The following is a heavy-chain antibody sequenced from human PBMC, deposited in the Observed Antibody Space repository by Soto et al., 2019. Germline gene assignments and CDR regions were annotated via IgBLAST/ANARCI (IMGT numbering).Heavy chain of an antibody. CDR1: GFTLSTYS. J-gene: IGHJ4*02. CDR3: ARSIAVAGLDY. Sequence: GGSLRLSCAASGFTLSTYSMHWVRQAPGKGLEWVAVISYDGSKKFYRDSVKGRFSISRDTSMHTVYLEMNSLSPEDTGVYYCARSIAVAGLDYWGQGTLVTVSS. V-gene: IGHV3-30*01. D-gene: IGHD6-19*01. CDR2: ISYDGSKK.